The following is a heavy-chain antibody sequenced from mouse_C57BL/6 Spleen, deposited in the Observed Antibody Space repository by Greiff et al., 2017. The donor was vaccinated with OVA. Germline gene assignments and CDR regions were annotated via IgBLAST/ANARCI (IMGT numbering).Heavy chain of an antibody. D-gene: IGHD1-1*01. Sequence: QVQLQQPGAELVKPGASVKLSCKASGYTFTSYWMQWVKQRPGQGLEWIGEIDPSDSYHNYNQKFKGKATLTVDTSSSTAYIQRSSLNSDDSAVYYCTRAPVYSSSYLSFAYWGQGTLVTVSA. J-gene: IGHJ3*01. CDR3: TRAPVYSSSYLSFAY. CDR2: IDPSDSYH. V-gene: IGHV1-50*01. CDR1: GYTFTSYW.